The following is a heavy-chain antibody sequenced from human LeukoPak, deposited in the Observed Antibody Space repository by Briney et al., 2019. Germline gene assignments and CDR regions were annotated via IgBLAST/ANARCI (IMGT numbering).Heavy chain of an antibody. CDR3: ARHFVYSNYWFDP. CDR2: INHSGST. Sequence: SETLSLTCAVYGGSFSGYYWSWIRQPPGKGLEWIGEINHSGSTNYNPSLKSRVTISVDTSKNQFSLKLSSVTAADTAVYYCARHFVYSNYWFDPWGQGTLVTVSS. D-gene: IGHD4-11*01. V-gene: IGHV4-34*01. CDR1: GGSFSGYY. J-gene: IGHJ5*02.